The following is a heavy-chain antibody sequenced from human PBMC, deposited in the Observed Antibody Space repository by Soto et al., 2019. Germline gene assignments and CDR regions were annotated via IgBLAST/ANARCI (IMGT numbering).Heavy chain of an antibody. CDR3: ARVSYSSYPRYYHYGMDV. CDR2: IYYSGST. J-gene: IGHJ6*02. CDR1: GGSISSGGYY. V-gene: IGHV4-31*03. Sequence: QVQLQESGPGLVKPSQTLSLTCTVSGGSISSGGYYWSWIRQHPGKGLEWIGYIYYSGSTYYNPSLKSRVTISVDTSKNQFSLKLSSVTAADTAVYYCARVSYSSYPRYYHYGMDVWAQGTTVTVSS. D-gene: IGHD6-6*01.